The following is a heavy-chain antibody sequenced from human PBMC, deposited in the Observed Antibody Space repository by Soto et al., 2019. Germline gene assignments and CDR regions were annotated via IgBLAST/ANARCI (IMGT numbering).Heavy chain of an antibody. D-gene: IGHD1-26*01. Sequence: SLTCAVYGKSLSGYYWSWIRQPPGKALEWIGEINHSGNTNYNPSLKSRVTTSVDTSKNQLFLNLSSVTAADTAMYYCARHHVRGRTIAGAAEFWGQGTLVTVSS. J-gene: IGHJ4*02. V-gene: IGHV4-34*01. CDR1: GKSLSGYY. CDR2: INHSGNT. CDR3: ARHHVRGRTIAGAAEF.